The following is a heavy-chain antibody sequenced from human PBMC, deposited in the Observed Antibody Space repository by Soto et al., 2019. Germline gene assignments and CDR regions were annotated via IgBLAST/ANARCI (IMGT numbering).Heavy chain of an antibody. CDR3: ARDAPQFDCRSSSCYVWYFAL. J-gene: IGHJ2*01. CDR2: TSSTGNTI. Sequence: EVQLVESGGGLVQPGGSLRLSCAASGFMFSTYSMNWVRQAPGKGLEWVSYTSSTGNTIYYADSVKGRFTISRDNAKRSLYLQMNSLRAEDTAVYYCARDAPQFDCRSSSCYVWYFALWGRGTLLTVSS. V-gene: IGHV3-48*01. D-gene: IGHD2-2*01. CDR1: GFMFSTYS.